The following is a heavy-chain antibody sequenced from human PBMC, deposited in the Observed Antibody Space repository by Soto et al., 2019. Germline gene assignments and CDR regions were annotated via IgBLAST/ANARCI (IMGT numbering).Heavy chain of an antibody. Sequence: QVQLVESGGGVVQPGRSLRLSCEASGFTFSSYGMHWVRQAPGKGLEWVAVISYDGSNKYYADSVKGRFTISRDNSKNTLYLQMNSLRAEDTAVYYCAKVGASGWDSYFDYWGQGTLVTVSS. CDR3: AKVGASGWDSYFDY. CDR2: ISYDGSNK. J-gene: IGHJ4*02. CDR1: GFTFSSYG. D-gene: IGHD6-19*01. V-gene: IGHV3-30*18.